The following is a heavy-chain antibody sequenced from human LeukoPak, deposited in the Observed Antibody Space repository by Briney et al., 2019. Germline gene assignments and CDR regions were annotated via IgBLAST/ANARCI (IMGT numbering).Heavy chain of an antibody. V-gene: IGHV4-39*01. CDR3: ARSLLRWYTDY. CDR2: IYYSGST. D-gene: IGHD4-23*01. CDR1: GGSISSSSYC. J-gene: IGHJ4*02. Sequence: SETLSLTCTASGGSISSSSYCWGWIRQPPGKGLEWIGSIYYSGSTYYNPSLKSRVTISVDTSKNQFSLKLSSVTAADTAVYYCARSLLRWYTDYWGQRTLVTVSS.